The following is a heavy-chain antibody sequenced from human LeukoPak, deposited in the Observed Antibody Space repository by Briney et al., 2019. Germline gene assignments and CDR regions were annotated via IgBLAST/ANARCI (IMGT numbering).Heavy chain of an antibody. J-gene: IGHJ4*02. D-gene: IGHD6-19*01. CDR1: GFALSSNY. V-gene: IGHV3-53*01. CDR3: ARDLYSSAWYGIH. CDR2: LYSGGDT. Sequence: PGGSLRLSCAASGFALSSNYVGWVRQAPGGGLQWVSLLYSGGDTYYADSVKGRFTISRDTSKNTLYLQMNSLRVDDTAVYNCARDLYSSAWYGIHWGQGTLVTVSS.